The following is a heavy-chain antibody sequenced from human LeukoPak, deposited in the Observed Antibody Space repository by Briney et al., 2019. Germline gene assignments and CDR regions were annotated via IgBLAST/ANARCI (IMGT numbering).Heavy chain of an antibody. Sequence: GASVKVSCKASGYTFTSYGISWVRQAPGQGLEWMGWISAYNGNTNCAQKLQGRVTMTTDTSTSTAFMELRSLRSDDTAVYYCARADIRAIASSGWYGFDYWGQGTLVTVSS. V-gene: IGHV1-18*01. D-gene: IGHD6-19*01. J-gene: IGHJ4*02. CDR2: ISAYNGNT. CDR3: ARADIRAIASSGWYGFDY. CDR1: GYTFTSYG.